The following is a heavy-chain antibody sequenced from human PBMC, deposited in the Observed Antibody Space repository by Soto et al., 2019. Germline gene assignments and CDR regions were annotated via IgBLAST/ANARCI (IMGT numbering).Heavy chain of an antibody. Sequence: GESLKISCKGSGYSFTSYWIGWVRQMPGKGLEWMGIIYPGDSDTRCSPSFQGQVTISADKSISTAYLQWSSLKASDTAMYYCARRGYCSSTSCYVQDSWFDPWGQGTLVTVSS. V-gene: IGHV5-51*01. D-gene: IGHD2-2*01. CDR2: IYPGDSDT. CDR1: GYSFTSYW. CDR3: ARRGYCSSTSCYVQDSWFDP. J-gene: IGHJ5*02.